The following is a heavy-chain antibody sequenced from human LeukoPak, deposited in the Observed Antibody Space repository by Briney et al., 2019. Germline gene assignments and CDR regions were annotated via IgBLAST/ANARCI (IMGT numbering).Heavy chain of an antibody. CDR1: GFIFSSYA. Sequence: GGSLRLSCAASGFIFSSYAMSWVRQAPGKGLEWVSAISGSGGSTYYADSVKGRFTISRDNSKNTLYLQMNSLRAEDTAVYYCAKEGDCSSTSCYHDYWGQGTLVTVSS. V-gene: IGHV3-23*01. J-gene: IGHJ4*02. CDR3: AKEGDCSSTSCYHDY. CDR2: ISGSGGST. D-gene: IGHD2-2*01.